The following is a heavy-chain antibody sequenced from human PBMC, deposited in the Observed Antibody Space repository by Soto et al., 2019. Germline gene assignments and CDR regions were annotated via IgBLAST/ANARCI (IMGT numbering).Heavy chain of an antibody. CDR3: APLSASLSGPYGIHG. Sequence: PSETLSLTCAVCGGSFSGYYWSWIRQPPGKGLEWIGGINHSGTTNYNPSLKCRVTLSVDTSKNQFSVRLNSVTASDTAVYYCAPLSASLSGPYGIHGCGQGTRVTV. V-gene: IGHV4-34*01. CDR1: GGSFSGYY. D-gene: IGHD2-15*01. J-gene: IGHJ6*01. CDR2: INHSGTT.